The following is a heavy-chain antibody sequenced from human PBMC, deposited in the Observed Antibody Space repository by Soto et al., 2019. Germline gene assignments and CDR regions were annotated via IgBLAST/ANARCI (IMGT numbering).Heavy chain of an antibody. J-gene: IGHJ3*02. CDR1: GGSISTYY. Sequence: SETLSLTCTVSGGSISTYYWSWVRQPPGKGLEWIGYIYNSESINYNPSLKSRVTISVDTSKNQLSLKLKSVTAADTAVYYCARDASGRPGTIWGQGTMVTVSS. CDR2: IYNSESI. CDR3: ARDASGRPGTI. D-gene: IGHD3-10*01. V-gene: IGHV4-59*01.